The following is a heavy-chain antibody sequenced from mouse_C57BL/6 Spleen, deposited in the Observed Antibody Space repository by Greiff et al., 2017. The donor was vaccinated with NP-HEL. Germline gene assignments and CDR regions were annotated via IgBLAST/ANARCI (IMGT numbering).Heavy chain of an antibody. J-gene: IGHJ1*03. CDR1: GFSLTSYA. V-gene: IGHV2-9-1*01. D-gene: IGHD1-1*01. CDR3: ARNYYGSSYWYFDV. CDR2: IWTGGGT. Sequence: QVQLKQSGPGLVAPSQSLSITCTVSGFSLTSYAISWVRQPPGKGLEWLGVIWTGGGTNYNSALKSRLSISKDNSKSQVFLKMNSLQTDDTARYYCARNYYGSSYWYFDVWGTGTTVTVSS.